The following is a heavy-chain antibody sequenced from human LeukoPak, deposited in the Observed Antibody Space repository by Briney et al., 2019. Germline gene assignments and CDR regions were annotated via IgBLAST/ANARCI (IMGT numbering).Heavy chain of an antibody. CDR2: ISWNSGSI. CDR3: AKAFSGSWYYYDSSGYSFDY. Sequence: PGRSLRLSCAASGFTFDDYAMHWVRQAPGKGLEWVSGISWNSGSIGYADSVKGRFTISRDNAKNSLYLQMNSLRAEDTALYYCAKAFSGSWYYYDSSGYSFDYWGQGTLVTVSS. D-gene: IGHD3-22*01. J-gene: IGHJ4*02. CDR1: GFTFDDYA. V-gene: IGHV3-9*01.